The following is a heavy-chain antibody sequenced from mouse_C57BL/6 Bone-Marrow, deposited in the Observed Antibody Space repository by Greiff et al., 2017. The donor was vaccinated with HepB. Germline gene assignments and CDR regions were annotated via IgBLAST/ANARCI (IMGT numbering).Heavy chain of an antibody. V-gene: IGHV14-4*01. J-gene: IGHJ1*03. Sequence: VQLKESGAELVRPGASVKLSCTASGFNIKDDYLYWVMQRPEQGLEWIGWIDPENGDTDYASKFQGKATITADTSANTAYMQRSSRTSEDTAVYDCTDYYGRDFDVWGTGTTVTVSS. CDR3: TDYYGRDFDV. D-gene: IGHD1-1*01. CDR1: GFNIKDDY. CDR2: IDPENGDT.